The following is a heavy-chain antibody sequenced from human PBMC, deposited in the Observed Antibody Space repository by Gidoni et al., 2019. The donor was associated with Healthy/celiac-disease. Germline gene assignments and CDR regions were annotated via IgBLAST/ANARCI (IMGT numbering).Heavy chain of an antibody. D-gene: IGHD3-3*01. Sequence: QVQLVESGGGVVQPGRSLRLSCSASGFTFSSYAMHWVRQAPGKGLEWVAVISYDGSNKYYADSVKGRFTISRDNSKNTLYLQMNSLRAEDTAVYYCARTYYDEYFQHWGQGTLVTVSS. V-gene: IGHV3-30*04. CDR2: ISYDGSNK. CDR3: ARTYYDEYFQH. J-gene: IGHJ1*01. CDR1: GFTFSSYA.